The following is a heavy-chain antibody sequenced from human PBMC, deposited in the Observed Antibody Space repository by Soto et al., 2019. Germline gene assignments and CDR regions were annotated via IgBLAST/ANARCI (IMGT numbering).Heavy chain of an antibody. D-gene: IGHD3-16*01. V-gene: IGHV3-23*01. J-gene: IGHJ4*02. CDR1: GFTFTSYP. CDR3: ANGGLNMIGDC. Sequence: GGSLRLSCAASGFTFTSYPMTWVRQAPGKGLEWVSSISNSGGSTYYADSVKGRFTISRDNSKNTLHLQMNSLRAEDTAVYHCANGGLNMIGDCWGQGILVTVSS. CDR2: ISNSGGST.